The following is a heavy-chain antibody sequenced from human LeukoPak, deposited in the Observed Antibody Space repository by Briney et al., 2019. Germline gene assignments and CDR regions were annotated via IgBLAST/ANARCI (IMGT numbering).Heavy chain of an antibody. Sequence: ASVKVSCKASGYTFTSYYMHWVRQAPGQGLEWMGIINPSGGSTSYAQKFQGRVTMTRDTSTSTVYMELSSLRSEDTAVYYCARDRLPYSGSYSLDYWGQGTLVTVSS. J-gene: IGHJ4*02. CDR1: GYTFTSYY. CDR2: INPSGGST. V-gene: IGHV1-46*01. D-gene: IGHD1-26*01. CDR3: ARDRLPYSGSYSLDY.